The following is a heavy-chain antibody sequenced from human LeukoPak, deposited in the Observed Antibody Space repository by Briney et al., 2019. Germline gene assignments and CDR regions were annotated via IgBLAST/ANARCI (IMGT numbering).Heavy chain of an antibody. CDR1: GYTFTSYY. D-gene: IGHD3-3*01. CDR2: INPSGGST. Sequence: ASVKVSCKASGYTFTSYYMHWVRQAPGQGLEWMGIINPSGGSTSYAQKFQGGVTMTRDTSTSTVYMELSSLRSEDTAVYYCAREKIFGVVGGQNWFDPWGQGTPVTVSS. J-gene: IGHJ5*02. CDR3: AREKIFGVVGGQNWFDP. V-gene: IGHV1-46*01.